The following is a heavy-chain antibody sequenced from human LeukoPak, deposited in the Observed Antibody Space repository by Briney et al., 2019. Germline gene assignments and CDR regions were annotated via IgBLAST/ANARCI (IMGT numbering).Heavy chain of an antibody. CDR3: ARGGGLDV. D-gene: IGHD3-16*01. CDR2: INHNGSVN. CDR1: GFTFSSYW. V-gene: IGHV3-7*03. Sequence: GGSLRLPCAASGFTFSSYWMSWVRQAPGKGLEWVASINHNGSVNYYVDSVKGRFTISRDNAKNSLYLQMSNLRAEDTAVYFCARGGGLDVWGQGATVTVSS. J-gene: IGHJ6*02.